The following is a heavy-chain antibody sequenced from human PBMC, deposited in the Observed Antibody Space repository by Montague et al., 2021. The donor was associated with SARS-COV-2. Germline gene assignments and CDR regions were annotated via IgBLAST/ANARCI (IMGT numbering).Heavy chain of an antibody. CDR3: ARGQPPRITFGGIISYGLDV. Sequence: SETLPLTCAVYGGSFSGYYWTWIRQPPGKGLEWIGEINHSGSTNYNPSLKSRVTISVDTSKNQFSLKLRSVTAADTAVYYYARGQPPRITFGGIISYGLDVWGQGTTVTVSS. CDR2: INHSGST. D-gene: IGHD3-16*02. CDR1: GGSFSGYY. J-gene: IGHJ6*02. V-gene: IGHV4-34*01.